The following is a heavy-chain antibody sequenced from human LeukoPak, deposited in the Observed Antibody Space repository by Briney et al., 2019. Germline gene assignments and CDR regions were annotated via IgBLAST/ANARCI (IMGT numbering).Heavy chain of an antibody. J-gene: IGHJ4*02. Sequence: PGRSLRPSCAASGFTFSSYWMSWVRPAPGKGREWVANIKQEGSEKYYVDSVKGRFTISRDNAKNSLYLQMNSLRAEDTAVYYCAREGYYYDSSGTPDYWGQGTLVTVSS. CDR3: AREGYYYDSSGTPDY. V-gene: IGHV3-7*01. CDR2: IKQEGSEK. CDR1: GFTFSSYW. D-gene: IGHD3-22*01.